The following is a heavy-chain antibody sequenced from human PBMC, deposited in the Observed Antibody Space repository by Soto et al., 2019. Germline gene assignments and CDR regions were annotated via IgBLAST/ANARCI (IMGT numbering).Heavy chain of an antibody. D-gene: IGHD1-26*01. V-gene: IGHV1-2*02. J-gene: IGHJ4*02. CDR2: INPKSGYT. Sequence: QVQLVQSGAEVKKPGASVSVSCKASGYTFTGDYLHWVRQAPGQGLEWMAWINPKSGYTKSAQKFQARVTLTRDTSISTAYMELRSLRSEDTAVYFCARYTGSNPLFDSWGQGTLVTVSS. CDR3: ARYTGSNPLFDS. CDR1: GYTFTGDY.